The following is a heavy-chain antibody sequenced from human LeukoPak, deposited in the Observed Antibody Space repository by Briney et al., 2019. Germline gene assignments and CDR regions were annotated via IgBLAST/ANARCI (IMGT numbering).Heavy chain of an antibody. Sequence: ASVKVSCKASGYTFTSYYMHWVRQAPGQGLEWMGIINPSGGSTSYAQKFQGRVTMTRDTSTSTVYMELSSLRSEDTAVYYCARAQESKGYFDRFDYWGQGTLVTVSS. V-gene: IGHV1-46*01. D-gene: IGHD3-9*01. CDR1: GYTFTSYY. CDR3: ARAQESKGYFDRFDY. CDR2: INPSGGST. J-gene: IGHJ4*02.